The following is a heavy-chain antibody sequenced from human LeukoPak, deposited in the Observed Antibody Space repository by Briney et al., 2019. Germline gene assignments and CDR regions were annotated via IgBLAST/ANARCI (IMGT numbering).Heavy chain of an antibody. CDR3: ANEGGLTGTTSLDY. CDR1: GFTFSSYA. J-gene: IGHJ4*02. Sequence: GGSLRLSCAASGFTFSSYAMSWVRQAPGKGLEWVAVISYDGSNKYYADSVKGRFTISRDNSKNTVYLQMNSLRAEDTAVYYCANEGGLTGTTSLDYWGQGALVTVSS. CDR2: ISYDGSNK. V-gene: IGHV3-30*18. D-gene: IGHD1-20*01.